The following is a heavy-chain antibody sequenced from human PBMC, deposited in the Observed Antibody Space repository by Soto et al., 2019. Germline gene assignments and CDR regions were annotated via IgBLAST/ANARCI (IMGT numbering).Heavy chain of an antibody. CDR1: GFTFSSYA. D-gene: IGHD4-17*01. CDR2: ISYDGSNK. V-gene: IGHV3-30-3*01. J-gene: IGHJ6*02. Sequence: QVQLVESGGGVVQPGRSLRLSCAASGFTFSSYAMHWVRQAPGKGLEWVAVISYDGSNKYYADSVKGRFTISRDNSKNTLYLQMNSLRAEDTAVYYCARAVTTTLYYYYYYGMDVWGQGTTVTVSS. CDR3: ARAVTTTLYYYYYYGMDV.